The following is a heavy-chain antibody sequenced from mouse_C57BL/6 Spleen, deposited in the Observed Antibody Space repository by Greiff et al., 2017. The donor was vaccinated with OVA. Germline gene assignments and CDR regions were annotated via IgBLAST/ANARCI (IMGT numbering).Heavy chain of an antibody. Sequence: VQLQQSGTVLARPGASVKMSCKTSGYTFTSYWMHWVKQRPGQGLEWIGAIYPGNSDTSYNQKFKGKAKLTAVTSASTAYMELSSLTNEDSAVYYCTRPYYYGNWYFDVWGTGTTVTVSS. D-gene: IGHD2-1*01. J-gene: IGHJ1*03. V-gene: IGHV1-5*01. CDR1: GYTFTSYW. CDR2: IYPGNSDT. CDR3: TRPYYYGNWYFDV.